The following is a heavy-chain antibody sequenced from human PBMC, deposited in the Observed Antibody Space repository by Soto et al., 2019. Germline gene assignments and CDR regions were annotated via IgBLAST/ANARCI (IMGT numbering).Heavy chain of an antibody. Sequence: SETLSLTCAVSGYSISSCYYWGLIRQPPGKGLEWIGSIYHSGSTYYNPSLKSRVTISVDTSKNQFSLRAEDTAVYYCAGMYYYDSSGYQGLYGMDVWGQGTTVTVSS. D-gene: IGHD3-22*01. J-gene: IGHJ6*02. CDR2: IYHSGST. V-gene: IGHV4-38-2*01. CDR3: AGMYYYDSSGYQGLYGMDV. CDR1: GYSISSCYY.